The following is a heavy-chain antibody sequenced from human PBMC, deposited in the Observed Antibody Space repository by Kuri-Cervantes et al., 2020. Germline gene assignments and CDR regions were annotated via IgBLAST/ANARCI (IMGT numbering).Heavy chain of an antibody. CDR3: ARRALTSDWFYYFDV. CDR2: ISTDGTKA. J-gene: IGHJ2*01. CDR1: GFTFSSHV. D-gene: IGHD3-9*01. Sequence: GGSLRLSCAASGFTFSSHVMHWVRQSSGKGPEWLAVISTDGTKAYHADSVKGRFTISRDNSKNTLYLQMDNLRAEDTALYYCARRALTSDWFYYFDVWGRGTLVTVSS. V-gene: IGHV3-30*07.